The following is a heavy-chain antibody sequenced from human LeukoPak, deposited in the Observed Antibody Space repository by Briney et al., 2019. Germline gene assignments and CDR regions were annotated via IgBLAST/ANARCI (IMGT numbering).Heavy chain of an antibody. V-gene: IGHV4-59*01. Sequence: SETLSLTCTVSGDSISSYYRNWIRQTPGKGLEWIGYIYYSGSTNYNPSLKSRVTISVDTSKNQFSLKLSSVTAADTAVYYCARGGYGSGSRYFDYWGQGTLVTVSS. D-gene: IGHD3-10*01. CDR1: GDSISSYY. J-gene: IGHJ4*02. CDR3: ARGGYGSGSRYFDY. CDR2: IYYSGST.